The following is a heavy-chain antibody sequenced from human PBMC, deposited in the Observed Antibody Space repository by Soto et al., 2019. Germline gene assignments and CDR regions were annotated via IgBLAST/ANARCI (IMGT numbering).Heavy chain of an antibody. J-gene: IGHJ4*02. CDR2: IIPILGIA. Sequence: SVKVSCKASGGTFSSYTISWVRQAPGQGLEWMGRIIPILGIANYAQKFQGRVTITADKSTSTAYMELSSLRSEDTAVYYCARGGPHILTGYDYWGQGTLVTVSS. CDR3: ARGGPHILTGYDY. D-gene: IGHD3-9*01. CDR1: GGTFSSYT. V-gene: IGHV1-69*02.